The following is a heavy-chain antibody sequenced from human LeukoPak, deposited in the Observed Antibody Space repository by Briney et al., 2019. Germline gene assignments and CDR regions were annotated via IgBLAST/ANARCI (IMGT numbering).Heavy chain of an antibody. Sequence: SQTLSLTCTVSGGSISSGDYYWSWIRQPPGKGLDWIGYIYDSGTTYYNPSLKRRATISVDTSKNQCSLKLSSVTAADTAVYYCARGSSDRAGYYGSGSYYNKYYYYYMDVWGKGTTVTVSS. J-gene: IGHJ6*03. CDR2: IYDSGTT. CDR3: ARGSSDRAGYYGSGSYYNKYYYYYMDV. V-gene: IGHV4-30-4*01. D-gene: IGHD3-10*01. CDR1: GGSISSGDYY.